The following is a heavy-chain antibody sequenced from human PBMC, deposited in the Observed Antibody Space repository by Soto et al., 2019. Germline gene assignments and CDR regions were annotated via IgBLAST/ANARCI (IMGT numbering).Heavy chain of an antibody. CDR1: GDSVSSNSAA. Sequence: SQTLSLTCAISGDSVSSNSAAWNWFRQSPSRGLEWLGRTYYRSKWYNDYAVSVKSRITINPDTSKNQFSLQLNSVTPEDTAVYYCAREGAVVPAAYYYYYGMDVWGQGTTVTVSS. CDR3: AREGAVVPAAYYYYYGMDV. J-gene: IGHJ6*02. V-gene: IGHV6-1*01. CDR2: TYYRSKWYN. D-gene: IGHD2-2*01.